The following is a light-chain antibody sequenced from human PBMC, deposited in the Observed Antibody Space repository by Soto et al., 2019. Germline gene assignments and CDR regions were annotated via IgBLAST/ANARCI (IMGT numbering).Light chain of an antibody. Sequence: DIQMTQSPSTLSASVGDRVTITCRASQSISSWLAWYQKKPGKAPKLLIYKASSLESGVPSRFSGSGSGTEFTLTISSLQPDDFATYYCQQYNSYWAFGQGTEVEIK. CDR2: KAS. CDR1: QSISSW. CDR3: QQYNSYWA. V-gene: IGKV1-5*03. J-gene: IGKJ1*01.